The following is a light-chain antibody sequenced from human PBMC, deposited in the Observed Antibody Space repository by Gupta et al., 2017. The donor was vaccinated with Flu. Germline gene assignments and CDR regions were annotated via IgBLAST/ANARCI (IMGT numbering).Light chain of an antibody. J-gene: IGKJ2*01. CDR2: WAS. Sequence: DIVMTQSPDSLAVSLGERATINCKSSQSVLYSPNNKNYLIWYQQKPGQPPKLLIYWASTRESGVPDRCSGSGSGTDFTLTISSLQAEDVAVYYCQQYYTTPYTFGQGTKLEIK. V-gene: IGKV4-1*01. CDR1: QSVLYSPNNKNY. CDR3: QQYYTTPYT.